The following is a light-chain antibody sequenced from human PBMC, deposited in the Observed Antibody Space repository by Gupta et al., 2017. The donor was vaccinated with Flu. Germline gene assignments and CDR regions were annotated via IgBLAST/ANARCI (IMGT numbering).Light chain of an antibody. CDR1: SDIGGYDY. CDR2: EVS. Sequence: QSALTQPASVSGSPGPSIAISCTGTSDIGGYDYVSWYQQHPGNAPKLMLFEVSRRPAGISDRFSGSRSGNTASLTISGLLAEDEAFYYCSSYTNANTVVVFGGGTKVTVL. J-gene: IGLJ2*01. CDR3: SSYTNANTVVV. V-gene: IGLV2-14*01.